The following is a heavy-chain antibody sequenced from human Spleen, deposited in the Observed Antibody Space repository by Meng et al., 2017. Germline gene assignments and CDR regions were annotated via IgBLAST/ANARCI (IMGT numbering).Heavy chain of an antibody. CDR3: ASLGYTQDY. V-gene: IGHV1-69*06. Sequence: QVQLVQAGSELRQPGASVKVSCKASGYTLTSYAINWLRQAPGQGLEWMGGIIPIFGTANYAQKFQGRVTITADKSTSTAYMELSSLRSEDTAGYYCASLGYTQDYWGQGTLVTVSS. J-gene: IGHJ4*02. CDR2: IIPIFGTA. CDR1: GYTLTSYA. D-gene: IGHD5-18*01.